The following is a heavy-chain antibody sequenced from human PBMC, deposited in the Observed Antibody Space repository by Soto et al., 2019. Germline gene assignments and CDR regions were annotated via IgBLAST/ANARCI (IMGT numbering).Heavy chain of an antibody. CDR3: ARDFDYYDSSGPYDY. J-gene: IGHJ4*02. CDR1: GYTFTGYY. CDR2: INPNSGGT. D-gene: IGHD3-22*01. V-gene: IGHV1-2*02. Sequence: QVQLVQSGAEVKKPGASVKVSCKASGYTFTGYYMHWVRQAPGQGLEWMGWINPNSGGTNYAQKFQGRVTMTRDTSISTAYMELSRLRSDDTAVYYCARDFDYYDSSGPYDYWGQGTLVTVS.